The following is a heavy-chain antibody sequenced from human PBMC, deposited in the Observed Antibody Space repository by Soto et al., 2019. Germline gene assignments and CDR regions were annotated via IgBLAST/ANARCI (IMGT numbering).Heavy chain of an antibody. D-gene: IGHD2-8*01. V-gene: IGHV1-24*01. Sequence: ASVKVSCKVSGYTLTELSMHWVRQAPGKGLEWMGGFDPEDGETIYAQKFQGRVTMTEDTSTDTAYMELSSLRSEDTAVCYCATVTPFIVLMVYAPSLYPNDAFDIWGQGTMVTVSS. CDR1: GYTLTELS. CDR2: FDPEDGET. CDR3: ATVTPFIVLMVYAPSLYPNDAFDI. J-gene: IGHJ3*02.